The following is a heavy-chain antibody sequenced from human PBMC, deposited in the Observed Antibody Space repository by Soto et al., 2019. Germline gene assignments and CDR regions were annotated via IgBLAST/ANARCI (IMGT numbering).Heavy chain of an antibody. D-gene: IGHD6-13*01. J-gene: IGHJ6*02. V-gene: IGHV3-48*02. CDR1: GFTLRSYN. Sequence: EVQLVESGGGLVQPGGSLRLSCAASGFTLRSYNMKWVRQAPGKGLEWVSYISGSSDTIYYADSVKGRFTISRDNAKNSLYLQMDSLRDEDTAVYYCARDHGGSTWFVGIYYYFGVDVWGQGTTVTVSS. CDR2: ISGSSDTI. CDR3: ARDHGGSTWFVGIYYYFGVDV.